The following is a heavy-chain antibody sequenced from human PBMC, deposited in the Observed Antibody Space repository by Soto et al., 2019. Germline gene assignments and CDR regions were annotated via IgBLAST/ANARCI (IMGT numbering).Heavy chain of an antibody. J-gene: IGHJ4*02. D-gene: IGHD4-17*01. Sequence: ASVKVSCKASGGTFSSYAISWVRQAPGPGLEWMGWISAYNGNTNYAQKLQGRVTMTTDTSTSTAYMELRSLRSDDTAVYYGARADDYGGNWGDRGFDCWGQGTLVTVSS. CDR3: ARADDYGGNWGDRGFDC. CDR1: GGTFSSYA. CDR2: ISAYNGNT. V-gene: IGHV1-18*01.